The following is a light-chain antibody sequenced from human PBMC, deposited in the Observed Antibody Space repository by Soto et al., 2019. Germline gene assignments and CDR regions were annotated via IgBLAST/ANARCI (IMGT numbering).Light chain of an antibody. J-gene: IGLJ1*01. CDR1: SSNIGSNY. CDR3: AAWDDSLSGSYV. V-gene: IGLV1-47*02. CDR2: SNN. Sequence: QSVLTQPPSASGTPGQRVTTSCSGSSSNIGSNYVYWYQQLPGTAPKLLIYSNNQRPSGVPDRFSGSKSGTSASLAISGLRSGDEADYYCAAWDDSLSGSYVFGTGTKVTV.